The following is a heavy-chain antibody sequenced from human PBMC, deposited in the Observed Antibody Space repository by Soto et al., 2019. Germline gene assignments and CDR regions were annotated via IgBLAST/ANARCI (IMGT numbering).Heavy chain of an antibody. D-gene: IGHD2-2*01. J-gene: IGHJ5*02. V-gene: IGHV5-10-1*01. CDR2: IDPRGSYV. Sequence: GESLKISCTGFGYTFTTFWISWVRQMPGKGLEWMGRIDPRGSYVNYSPSFQGHVTISLDKSISTAYLQWGSLKASDTAMYYCARLFCSTTTCDSWSDPWGQGTLVTVSS. CDR1: GYTFTTFW. CDR3: ARLFCSTTTCDSWSDP.